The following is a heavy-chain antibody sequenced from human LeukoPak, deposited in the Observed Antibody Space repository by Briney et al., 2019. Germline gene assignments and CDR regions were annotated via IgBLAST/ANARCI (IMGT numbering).Heavy chain of an antibody. J-gene: IGHJ6*03. D-gene: IGHD3-10*01. CDR1: GFTFSDYY. Sequence: GGSLRLSCAASGFTFSDYYMTWIRQAPGKGLEWISYISNSGDTIYYADSVKGRFTISRDNSKNTLYLQMNSLRAEDTAVYYCAKWDYYGSGSYYYYYYYMDVWGKGTTVTVSS. CDR3: AKWDYYGSGSYYYYYYYMDV. V-gene: IGHV3-11*01. CDR2: ISNSGDTI.